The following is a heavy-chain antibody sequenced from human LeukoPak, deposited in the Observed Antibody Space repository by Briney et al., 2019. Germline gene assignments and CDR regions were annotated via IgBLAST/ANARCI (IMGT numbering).Heavy chain of an antibody. Sequence: SQTLSLTCTVSGGSISSSSYYWGWIRQPPGKGLQWIGSIYYSGSTYYNPSLKSRVTISVDTSKNQFSPKLSSVTAADTAVYYCARQSQDIVERGPVYWGQGTLVTVSS. CDR2: IYYSGST. V-gene: IGHV4-39*01. CDR3: ARQSQDIVERGPVY. CDR1: GGSISSSSYY. J-gene: IGHJ4*02. D-gene: IGHD2-15*01.